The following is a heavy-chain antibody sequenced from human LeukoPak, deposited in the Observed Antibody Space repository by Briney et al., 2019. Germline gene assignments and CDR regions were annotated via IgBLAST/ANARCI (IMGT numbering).Heavy chain of an antibody. CDR3: ARNPVRARGALHYYYYMDV. Sequence: PSETLSLTCTVSGGSISSSSYYWSWIRQPAGKGLEWIGRIYTSGSTNYNPSLKSRVTISVDTSKNQFSLKLSSVTAADTAVYYCARNPVRARGALHYYYYMDVWGKGTTVTISS. CDR1: GGSISSSSYY. D-gene: IGHD3-10*01. J-gene: IGHJ6*03. V-gene: IGHV4-61*02. CDR2: IYTSGST.